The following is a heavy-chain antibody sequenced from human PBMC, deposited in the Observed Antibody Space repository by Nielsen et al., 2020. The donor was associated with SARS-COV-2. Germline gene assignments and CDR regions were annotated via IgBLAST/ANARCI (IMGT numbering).Heavy chain of an antibody. D-gene: IGHD3-3*01. V-gene: IGHV2-5*02. CDR3: AHSPHPRLEYDY. Sequence: WMRESPGKALEWLALIYWDDDKRYSPSLKSRLTITKDTSKNQVVLTMTNMDPVDTATYYCAHSPHPRLEYDYWGQGTLVTVSS. J-gene: IGHJ4*02. CDR2: IYWDDDK.